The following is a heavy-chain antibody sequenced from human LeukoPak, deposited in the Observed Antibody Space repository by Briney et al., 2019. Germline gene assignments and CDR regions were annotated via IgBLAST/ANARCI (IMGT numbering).Heavy chain of an antibody. CDR1: GITLSNYG. J-gene: IGHJ4*02. Sequence: GGSLTLSGAVSGITLSNYGMSWVRQAPGKGLEWVAGISGSGGSTNYADSVKGRFTISRDNPKNTLFLQMKSLRAEDTAVYFCAKRGVVIRVILVGFHKEAYYFDSWGQGALVTVSS. D-gene: IGHD3-22*01. CDR3: AKRGVVIRVILVGFHKEAYYFDS. V-gene: IGHV3-23*01. CDR2: ISGSGGST.